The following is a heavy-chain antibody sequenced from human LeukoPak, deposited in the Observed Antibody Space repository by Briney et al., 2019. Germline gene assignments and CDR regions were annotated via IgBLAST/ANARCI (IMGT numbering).Heavy chain of an antibody. Sequence: GGXXRLSCAASGFTFSSYSMNWVRQAPGKGLEGVSYISSSSSTIYYADSVKGRFTISRDNAKNSLYLQMNSLRAEDTAVYYCARDLGFRYGYWGPGTLVTVSS. CDR3: ARDLGFRYGY. CDR2: ISSSSSTI. V-gene: IGHV3-48*01. CDR1: GFTFSSYS. J-gene: IGHJ4*02. D-gene: IGHD7-27*01.